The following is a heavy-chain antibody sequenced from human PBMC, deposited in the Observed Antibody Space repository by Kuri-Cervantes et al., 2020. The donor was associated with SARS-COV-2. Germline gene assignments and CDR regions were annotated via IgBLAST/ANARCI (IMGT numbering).Heavy chain of an antibody. V-gene: IGHV4-4*02. J-gene: IGHJ4*02. Sequence: SETLSLTCAVSGGSISSSNWWSWVRQPPGKWLEWIGEIYHSGSTNYNQSLKSRVTISVDKSKNQFSLKLSSVTAADTAVYYCARDALLVGATGYYFDYWGQGTLVTVSS. D-gene: IGHD1-26*01. CDR3: ARDALLVGATGYYFDY. CDR2: IYHSGST. CDR1: GGSISSSNW.